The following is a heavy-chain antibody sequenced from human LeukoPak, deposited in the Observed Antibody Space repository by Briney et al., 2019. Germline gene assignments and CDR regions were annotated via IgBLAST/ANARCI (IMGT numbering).Heavy chain of an antibody. Sequence: SETLSLTCTVSGGSISSSSYYWGWIRQPPGKGLEWIGSIYYSGSTYYNPSLKSRVTMSVDTSKNQFSLKLSSVTAADTAVYYCARQITGGLDIWGQGTMVTVSS. CDR3: ARQITGGLDI. CDR1: GGSISSSSYY. V-gene: IGHV4-39*01. D-gene: IGHD7-27*01. CDR2: IYYSGST. J-gene: IGHJ3*02.